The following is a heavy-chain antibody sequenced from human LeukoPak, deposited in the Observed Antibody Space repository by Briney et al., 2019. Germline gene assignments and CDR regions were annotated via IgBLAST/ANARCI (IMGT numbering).Heavy chain of an antibody. CDR3: AREVEMARQFDS. CDR1: GASISSHY. D-gene: IGHD5-24*01. Sequence: PSETLSLTCTVSGASISSHYWSWLRQPAGKGLEWIGRTSGSGSTNYNPSLQSRVTMSLDTSRNQFSLKLSSVTAADTALYYCAREVEMARQFDSWGQGTLVTVSS. CDR2: TSGSGST. J-gene: IGHJ4*02. V-gene: IGHV4-4*07.